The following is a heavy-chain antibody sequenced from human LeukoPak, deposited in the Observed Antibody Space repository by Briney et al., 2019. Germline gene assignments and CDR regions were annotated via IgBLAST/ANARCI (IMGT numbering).Heavy chain of an antibody. V-gene: IGHV1-69*05. CDR1: GGTFSIYA. J-gene: IGHJ4*02. CDR3: AVYYDSSGYYYSYFDY. Sequence: ASVKVSCKASGGTFSIYAISWVREAPGQGLEWMGRIIPIFGTANYAQKFQGRVTITTDESTSTAYMELSSLRSEDTAMYYCAVYYDSSGYYYSYFDYWGQGTLVTVSS. CDR2: IIPIFGTA. D-gene: IGHD3-22*01.